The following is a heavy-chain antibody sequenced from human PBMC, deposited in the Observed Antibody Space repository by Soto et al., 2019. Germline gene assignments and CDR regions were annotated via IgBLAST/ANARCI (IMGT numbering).Heavy chain of an antibody. D-gene: IGHD2-2*01. Sequence: QVQLVESGGGVVQPGRSLSLSCTASGFIFGSYGMHWVRQARGKGLEWVSLISYDGTNKYYPDSVKGRFTISRDNPRNMLYLEMNRLSAEDTAMYYRARVPRVFCSRKCSSSNWGQGTQVTVAS. J-gene: IGHJ4*02. CDR2: ISYDGTNK. V-gene: IGHV3-30*03. CDR3: ARVPRVFCSRKCSSSN. CDR1: GFIFGSYG.